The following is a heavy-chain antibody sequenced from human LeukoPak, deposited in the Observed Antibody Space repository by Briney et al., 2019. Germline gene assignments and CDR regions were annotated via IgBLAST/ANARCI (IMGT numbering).Heavy chain of an antibody. CDR2: IRNKAAGGAT. J-gene: IGHJ3*02. V-gene: IGHV3-49*03. D-gene: IGHD1-26*01. CDR1: GFNFGDYS. CDR3: TRELIVGAASDAFDI. Sequence: PGGSLRLSCTTSGFNFGDYSMTWFRQAPGKGLEWVSFIRNKAAGGATDYAAPVKGRFTLSRDDSKSIAYLQMNSLKTEDTAVYYCTRELIVGAASDAFDIWGQGTMVTVSS.